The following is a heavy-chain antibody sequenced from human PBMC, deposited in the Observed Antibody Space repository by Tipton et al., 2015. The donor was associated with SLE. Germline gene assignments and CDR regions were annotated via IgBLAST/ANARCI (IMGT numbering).Heavy chain of an antibody. V-gene: IGHV1-18*01. CDR1: GYTFTTYG. CDR3: ARCGSAPCKLDY. CDR2: TVGGGSP. J-gene: IGHJ4*02. Sequence: QLVQSGVEVKKPGASVRVSCKASGYTFTTYGISWVRQAPGQGLEWMGTVGGGSPSYAQRFQGRVTMTRDTSTNTVHMEMSSLTSDDTAVYYCARCGSAPCKLDYWGQGTLVIVSS. D-gene: IGHD2/OR15-2a*01.